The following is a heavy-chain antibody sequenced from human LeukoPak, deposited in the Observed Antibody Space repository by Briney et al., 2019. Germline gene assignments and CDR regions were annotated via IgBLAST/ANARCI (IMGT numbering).Heavy chain of an antibody. V-gene: IGHV1-69*01. CDR3: ARGDASMDYYYYMDV. J-gene: IGHJ6*03. CDR1: GGTFSSYA. D-gene: IGHD2/OR15-2a*01. Sequence: SVKVSCKASGGTFSSYAISWVRQAPGQGLEWMGAIIPIFGTANYAQKFQGRVTITADESTSTAYMELSSLRSEDTAVYYCARGDASMDYYYYMDVWGKGTTVTISS. CDR2: IIPIFGTA.